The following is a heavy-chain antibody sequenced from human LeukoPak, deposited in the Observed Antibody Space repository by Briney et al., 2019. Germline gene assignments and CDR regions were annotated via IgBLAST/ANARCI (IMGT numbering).Heavy chain of an antibody. V-gene: IGHV3-30*04. CDR2: ISYDGSNK. D-gene: IGHD5-24*01. J-gene: IGHJ4*02. CDR1: GFTFSSYA. Sequence: GGSLRLSCAASGFTFSSYAMHWVRQAPGKGLEWVAVISYDGSNKYYADSVKGRFTISRDNSKNTLYLQMDSLRAEDTAVYYCAREMATMPFDYWGQGTLVTVSS. CDR3: AREMATMPFDY.